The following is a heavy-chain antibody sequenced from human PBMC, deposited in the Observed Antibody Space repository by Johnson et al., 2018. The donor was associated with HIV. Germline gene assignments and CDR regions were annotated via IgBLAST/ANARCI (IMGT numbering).Heavy chain of an antibody. CDR1: GFTFSSFT. V-gene: IGHV3-30*04. J-gene: IGHJ3*02. CDR2: ISDDVSST. CDR3: ASSSLAWGVDAFDI. D-gene: IGHD3-10*01. Sequence: QVQLVESGGGVVRPGRSLRLSCASSGFTFSSFTMHWVRQAPGKGLEWVAVISDDVSSTFYVDSVKGRFTISRDNSNNTLYLQMSGLSAEDTALYYCASSSLAWGVDAFDIWGQGTKVTVSS.